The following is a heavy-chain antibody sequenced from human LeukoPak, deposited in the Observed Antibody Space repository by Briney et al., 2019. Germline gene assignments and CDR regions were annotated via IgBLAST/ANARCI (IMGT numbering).Heavy chain of an antibody. D-gene: IGHD3-16*01. CDR2: ISADGRST. V-gene: IGHV3-23*01. Sequence: GGSLRLSCAPSRSSFSNYAMTWVRQAPGRGLEWVSTISADGRSTHYADSVRGRLTISRDNSKNRLYLQMNSLRAEDTALYYCAKDLGRDGDEIFDYWGQGTLITVSS. CDR3: AKDLGRDGDEIFDY. CDR1: RSSFSNYA. J-gene: IGHJ4*02.